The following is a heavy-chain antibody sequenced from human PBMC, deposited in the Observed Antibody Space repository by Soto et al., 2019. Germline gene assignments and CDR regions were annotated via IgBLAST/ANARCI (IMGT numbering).Heavy chain of an antibody. D-gene: IGHD2-2*01. CDR1: GGSVSSSSYY. CDR3: ARGGPQGDIVVVPAVTRVLYYFDY. Sequence: SETLSLTCTVSGGSVSSSSYYWGWVRQPPGKGLEWIGSVYYSGSTDYNPSLESRVTISVDKSKNQFSLKLSSVSAADTAVYYCARGGPQGDIVVVPAVTRVLYYFDYWGQGTLVTVSS. CDR2: VYYSGST. V-gene: IGHV4-39*01. J-gene: IGHJ4*02.